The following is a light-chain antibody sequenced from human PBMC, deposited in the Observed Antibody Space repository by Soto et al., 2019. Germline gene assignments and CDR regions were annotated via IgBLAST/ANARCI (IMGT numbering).Light chain of an antibody. J-gene: IGKJ2*01. Sequence: EIVMTQSPATLSVSPGERATLFCRASQSVRSNLAWYQQKPGQAPRLLSYGASTRATGIPARFSGSGSGTEFTLTISSLQSEDFAVYYCQQYNNWPPYTFGQGTKLEIK. CDR1: QSVRSN. CDR3: QQYNNWPPYT. CDR2: GAS. V-gene: IGKV3-15*01.